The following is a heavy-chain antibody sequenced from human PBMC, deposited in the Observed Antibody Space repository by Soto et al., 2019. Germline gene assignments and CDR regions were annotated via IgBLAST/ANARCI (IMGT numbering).Heavy chain of an antibody. CDR1: GGTFSSYA. J-gene: IGHJ6*02. CDR3: AARRGYGDYAGYYGMDV. D-gene: IGHD4-17*01. Sequence: QVQLVQSGAEVKKPGSSVKVSCKASGGTFSSYAISWVRQAPGQGLEWMGGIIPIFGTANYAQKFQGRVTITADESTSTAYMELSSLRSEDTAVYYCAARRGYGDYAGYYGMDVWGQGTTFTVSS. CDR2: IIPIFGTA. V-gene: IGHV1-69*12.